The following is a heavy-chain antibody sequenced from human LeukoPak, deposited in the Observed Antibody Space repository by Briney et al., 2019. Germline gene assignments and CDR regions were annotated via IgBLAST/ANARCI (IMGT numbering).Heavy chain of an antibody. V-gene: IGHV4-39*07. CDR1: GGSISSSSYY. CDR3: ARDGYSGNDGL. D-gene: IGHD5-12*01. J-gene: IGHJ4*02. CDR2: IYYSGST. Sequence: PSETLSLTCTVSGGSISSSSYYWGWIRQPPGKGLEWIGSIYYSGSTYYNPSLKSRVTISVDTSKNQFSLKLSSVTDADTAVYYCARDGYSGNDGLWGQGSLVTVSS.